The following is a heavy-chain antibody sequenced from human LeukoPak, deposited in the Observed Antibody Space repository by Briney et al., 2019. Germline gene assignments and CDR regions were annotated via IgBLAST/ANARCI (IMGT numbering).Heavy chain of an antibody. J-gene: IGHJ6*02. CDR2: ISFDGSNK. CDR1: GFTFSSYG. D-gene: IGHD3-3*01. V-gene: IGHV3-30*03. CDR3: ARGGFRSYYYGMDV. Sequence: GGSLRLSCAASGFTFSSYGMHWVRQAPGKGLEWVAVISFDGSNKSYADSVKGRFTISRDNAKNTLYLQMNSLRAEDTAVYYCARGGFRSYYYGMDVWGQGTTVTVSS.